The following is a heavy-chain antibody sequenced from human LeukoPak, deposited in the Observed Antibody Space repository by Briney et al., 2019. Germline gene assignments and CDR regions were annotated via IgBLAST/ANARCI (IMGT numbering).Heavy chain of an antibody. D-gene: IGHD2-2*01. CDR2: IYYSGST. CDR1: GGSISSGDYY. J-gene: IGHJ3*02. V-gene: IGHV4-30-4*08. Sequence: SETLSLTCTVPGGSISSGDYYWSWIRQPPGKGLEWIGYIYYSGSTYYNPSLKSRVTISVDTSKNQFSLKLSSVTAADTAVYYCAREVVVVPAATIFRDAFDIWGQGTMVTVSS. CDR3: AREVVVVPAATIFRDAFDI.